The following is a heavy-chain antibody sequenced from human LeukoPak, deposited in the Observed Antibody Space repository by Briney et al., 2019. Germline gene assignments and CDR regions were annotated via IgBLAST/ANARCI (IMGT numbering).Heavy chain of an antibody. CDR2: IYYSGST. Sequence: SETLSLTCTVSGGSITNYYWNWIRQPPGKGLEWIGYIYYSGSTNYNPSLKSRVTISIDTSKNQFSLKLSSVTAADTAVYYCAREAYGIRAFDIWGQGTVVTVSS. D-gene: IGHD1-26*01. V-gene: IGHV4-59*01. CDR1: GGSITNYY. CDR3: AREAYGIRAFDI. J-gene: IGHJ3*02.